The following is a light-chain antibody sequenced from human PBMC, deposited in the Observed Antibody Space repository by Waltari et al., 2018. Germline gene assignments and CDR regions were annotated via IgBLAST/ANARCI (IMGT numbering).Light chain of an antibody. CDR2: RNS. V-gene: IGLV1-47*01. Sequence: QSVLTQPPSASGTPGQSVTISCAGTNSNIEVTYVYWFKPLPGPAPTLLMSRNSQRPSGASDRFSGSKAGASASLAISGLRSEDEGYYYCAAWDDSVNGVLFGGGTKLTVL. J-gene: IGLJ2*01. CDR3: AAWDDSVNGVL. CDR1: NSNIEVTY.